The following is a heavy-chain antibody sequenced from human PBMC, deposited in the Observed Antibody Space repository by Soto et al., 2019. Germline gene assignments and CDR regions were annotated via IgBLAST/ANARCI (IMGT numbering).Heavy chain of an antibody. D-gene: IGHD4-17*01. V-gene: IGHV4-59*01. CDR1: GGSISSYY. CDR2: IYYSGST. Sequence: SETLSLTCTVSGGSISSYYWSWIRQPPGKGLEWIGYIYYSGSTNYNPSLKSRVTISVDTSKNQFSLKLSSVTAADTAVYYCARTFYGDYVVSWGQGTLVTVSS. CDR3: ARTFYGDYVVS. J-gene: IGHJ4*02.